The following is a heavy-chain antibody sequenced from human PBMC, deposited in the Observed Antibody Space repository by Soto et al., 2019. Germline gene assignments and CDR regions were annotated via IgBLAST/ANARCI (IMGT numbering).Heavy chain of an antibody. D-gene: IGHD6-13*01. CDR1: GFTVSSNY. CDR2: IYSGGST. Sequence: GGSLRLSCAASGFTVSSNYMSWVRQAPGKGLEWVSVIYSGGSTYYADSVKGRFTISRHNSKNTLYLQMNSLRAEDTAVYYCARVSAAAGKYYYYYYYMDVWGKGTTVTVSS. V-gene: IGHV3-53*04. CDR3: ARVSAAAGKYYYYYYYMDV. J-gene: IGHJ6*03.